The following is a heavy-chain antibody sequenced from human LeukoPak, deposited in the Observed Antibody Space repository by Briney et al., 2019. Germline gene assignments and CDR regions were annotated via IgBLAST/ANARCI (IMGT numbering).Heavy chain of an antibody. V-gene: IGHV4-38-2*02. CDR3: ANAVGSYSSSWFYYYYYMDV. Sequence: SETLSLTCTVSGYSISSGYYLGWIRQPPGKGLEWIGSIYHSGSTYYNPSLKSRVTISVDTSKNQFSLKLSSVTAADTAVYYCANAVGSYSSSWFYYYYYMDVWGKGTTVTVSS. D-gene: IGHD6-13*01. CDR1: GYSISSGYY. CDR2: IYHSGST. J-gene: IGHJ6*03.